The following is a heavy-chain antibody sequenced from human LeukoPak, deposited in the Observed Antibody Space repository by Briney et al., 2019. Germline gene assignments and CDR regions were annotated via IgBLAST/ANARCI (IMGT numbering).Heavy chain of an antibody. V-gene: IGHV3-9*03. CDR3: AKAVVGATKGDAFDI. CDR2: ISWNSGSI. D-gene: IGHD1-26*01. Sequence: PGRSLRLSCAASGFTFDDYAMHWVRQAPGKGLEWVSGISWNSGSIGYADSVKGRFTISRDNAKNSLYLQMNSLRAEDMALYYCAKAVVGATKGDAFDIWGQGTMVTVSS. J-gene: IGHJ3*02. CDR1: GFTFDDYA.